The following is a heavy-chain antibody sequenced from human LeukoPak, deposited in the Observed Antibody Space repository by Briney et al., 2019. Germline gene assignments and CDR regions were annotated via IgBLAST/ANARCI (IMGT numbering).Heavy chain of an antibody. J-gene: IGHJ3*02. V-gene: IGHV3-53*01. CDR1: GFTVSSTY. CDR3: ARDLVSLGAFKAFDI. D-gene: IGHD3-9*01. Sequence: GGSLRLSCAVSGFTVSSTYMSWVRQPPGKGLEWISVIYTGGNTFYADSVRGRFTISRDNSKNTLYLQMNSLRAEDTAVYYCARDLVSLGAFKAFDIWGQGTMVTVSP. CDR2: IYTGGNT.